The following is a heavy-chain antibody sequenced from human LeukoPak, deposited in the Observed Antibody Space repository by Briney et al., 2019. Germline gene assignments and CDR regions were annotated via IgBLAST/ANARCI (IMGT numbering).Heavy chain of an antibody. V-gene: IGHV3-64*01. D-gene: IGHD3/OR15-3a*01. J-gene: IGHJ4*02. CDR1: GFTFSNYA. CDR3: ARARYDFWSGYQY. CDR2: INSNGGRT. Sequence: GGSLRLSCAASGFTFSNYAMHWVRQAPGKGLEYVSAINSNGGRTYYAKSVKGRFTVSRDDSKNTLYLQMGGLRLEDMAVYYCARARYDFWSGYQYWGQGTLVTVSS.